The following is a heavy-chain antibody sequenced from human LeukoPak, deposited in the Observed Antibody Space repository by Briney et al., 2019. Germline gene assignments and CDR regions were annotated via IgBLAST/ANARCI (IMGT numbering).Heavy chain of an antibody. CDR3: ARKTGVGSYFDY. D-gene: IGHD3-10*01. Sequence: GGSLRLSCAASGFTFSAYWMRWVRQAPGKGLEWVANIKQGGSDKYYVDSVKGRFTISRDNAKNSLYLQMNSLRAEDTAVYYCARKTGVGSYFDYWGQGTPVTVSS. J-gene: IGHJ4*02. V-gene: IGHV3-7*03. CDR1: GFTFSAYW. CDR2: IKQGGSDK.